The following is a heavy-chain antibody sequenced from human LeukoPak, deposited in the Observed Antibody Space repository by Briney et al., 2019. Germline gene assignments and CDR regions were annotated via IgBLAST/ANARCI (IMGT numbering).Heavy chain of an antibody. J-gene: IGHJ4*02. CDR3: ARYDSSGSDFDY. D-gene: IGHD3-22*01. CDR1: GFSLSTSGVG. Sequence: SGPTLVNPTQTLTLTCTFSGFSLSTSGVGGGWIRQPPGKALEWLALIYWDDDKRYSPSLKSRLTITKDTSENQVVLTMTNMDPVDTATYYCARYDSSGSDFDYWGQGTLITVSS. V-gene: IGHV2-5*02. CDR2: IYWDDDK.